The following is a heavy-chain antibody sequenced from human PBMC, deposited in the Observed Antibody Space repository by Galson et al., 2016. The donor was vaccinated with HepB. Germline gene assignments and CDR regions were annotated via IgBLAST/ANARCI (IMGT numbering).Heavy chain of an antibody. CDR3: ARRAISMVQGVVSDYFDI. D-gene: IGHD3-10*01. J-gene: IGHJ4*02. CDR1: GGSVSSSSYY. Sequence: SETLSLTCSVSGGSVSSSSYYWGWIRQPPGKGLEWIGNIFYSGTTSYDPSLKPRVTISVDTSQNQVALKLKSVTATDTAVYYCARRAISMVQGVVSDYFDIWGQGVLVTVSA. CDR2: IFYSGTT. V-gene: IGHV4-39*01.